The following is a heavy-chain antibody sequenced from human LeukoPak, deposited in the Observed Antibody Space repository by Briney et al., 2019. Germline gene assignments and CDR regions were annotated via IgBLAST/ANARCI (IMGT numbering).Heavy chain of an antibody. CDR3: ARDSLVVVVAATPDY. J-gene: IGHJ4*02. CDR2: ISYDGSNK. V-gene: IGHV3-30-3*01. CDR1: GFTFSSYA. D-gene: IGHD2-15*01. Sequence: PGGSLRLSCAVSGFTFSSYAMHWVRQAPGKGLEWVAVISYDGSNKYYADSVKGRFTISRDSSKNTPYLQMNSLRAEDTAVYYCARDSLVVVVAATPDYWGQGTLVTVSS.